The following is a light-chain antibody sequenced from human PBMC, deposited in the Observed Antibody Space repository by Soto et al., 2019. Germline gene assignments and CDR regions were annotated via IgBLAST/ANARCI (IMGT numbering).Light chain of an antibody. V-gene: IGLV1-44*01. CDR1: SSNIGSNT. Sequence: QSVLTQPPLASGTPGQRVTISCSGSSSNIGSNTVNWYQQLPGTAPKLLIYSNNQRPSGVPDRFSGSKSGTSASLAISGLQSEDEADYYCAAWDDRLNGYVFGTGTKVTVL. CDR2: SNN. CDR3: AAWDDRLNGYV. J-gene: IGLJ1*01.